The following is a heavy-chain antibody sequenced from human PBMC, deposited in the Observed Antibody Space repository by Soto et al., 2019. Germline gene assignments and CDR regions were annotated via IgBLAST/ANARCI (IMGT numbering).Heavy chain of an antibody. CDR3: VRALSSAAGLYFDY. D-gene: IGHD6-13*01. CDR1: GDSISWYY. CDR2: IHTTEST. Sequence: PSETLSLTCTVSGDSISWYYWSWIRQPAGKGMEWTGRIHTTESTNYNPSLKSRVTMSIDTSNNQFSLRLSSLTAADTAVYYCVRALSSAAGLYFDYWGQGTLVTVSS. V-gene: IGHV4-4*07. J-gene: IGHJ4*02.